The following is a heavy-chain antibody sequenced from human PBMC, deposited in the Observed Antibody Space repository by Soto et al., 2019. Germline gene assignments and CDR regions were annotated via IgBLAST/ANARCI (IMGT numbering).Heavy chain of an antibody. CDR3: ARQAYYGSGTYYSDS. D-gene: IGHD3-10*01. V-gene: IGHV5-51*01. CDR1: GYNSISFW. CDR2: IYPGDSDT. J-gene: IGHJ4*02. Sequence: GESLKISCDTSGYNSISFWIAWVRQMPGKGLEWMGLIYPGDSDTTYSPAFQGQVTISVDRSTKTAYLQWSSLKASDTAMYYCARQAYYGSGTYYSDSWGQGTLVTVSS.